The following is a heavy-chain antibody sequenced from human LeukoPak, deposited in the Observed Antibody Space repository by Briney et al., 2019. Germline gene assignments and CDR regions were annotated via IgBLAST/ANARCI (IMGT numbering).Heavy chain of an antibody. CDR3: ARERRDTAMDPYFDY. D-gene: IGHD5-18*01. J-gene: IGHJ4*02. CDR2: IYSGGST. Sequence: GGSLRLSCAASGFTVSSNYMSWVRQAPGKGLEGVSVIYSGGSTYYSDSVKGRFTISRDNSKNTLYLQMNSLRAEDTAVYYCARERRDTAMDPYFDYWGQGTLVTVSS. V-gene: IGHV3-66*01. CDR1: GFTVSSNY.